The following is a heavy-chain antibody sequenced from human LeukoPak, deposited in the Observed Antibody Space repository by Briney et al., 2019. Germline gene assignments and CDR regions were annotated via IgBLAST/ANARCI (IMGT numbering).Heavy chain of an antibody. CDR3: ARDSGWELLDAFDI. D-gene: IGHD1-26*01. CDR1: GYTFTGYY. V-gene: IGHV1-2*02. J-gene: IGHJ3*02. CDR2: INPNSGGT. Sequence: GASVKVSCKASGYTFTGYYMHWVRQAPGQGLEWMGWINPNSGGTNYAQKFQGRVTMTRDTSISTAYMELSRLRSDDTAVYYCARDSGWELLDAFDIWGQGTMVTVSS.